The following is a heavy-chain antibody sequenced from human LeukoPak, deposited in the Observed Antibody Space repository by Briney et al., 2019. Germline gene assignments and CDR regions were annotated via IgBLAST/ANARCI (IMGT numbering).Heavy chain of an antibody. CDR1: GGSISSGSHY. CDR2: IYTSGRT. D-gene: IGHD2-2*01. J-gene: IGHJ4*02. V-gene: IGHV4-61*02. CDR3: ARGLVVPAAMFDY. Sequence: SETLSLTCTVSGGSISSGSHYWSWIRQPAGKGLEWIGRIYTSGRTNYNPSLKSRVTISIDTSKKQFSLKLSSVTAADTAVYYCARGLVVPAAMFDYWGQGTLVTVSS.